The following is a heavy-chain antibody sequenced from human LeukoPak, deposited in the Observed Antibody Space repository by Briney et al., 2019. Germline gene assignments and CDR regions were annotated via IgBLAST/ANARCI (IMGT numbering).Heavy chain of an antibody. CDR2: IISSGRTI. D-gene: IGHD4-17*01. J-gene: IGHJ5*02. CDR1: GFTFSSYE. Sequence: PGGSLRLSCAASGFTFSSYEMNWVRQAPGKGLEWVSYIISSGRTIYYEDSVKGRFSISRDNAKNSLYLQMNSLRAEDTAVFYCARGKTTVTTWFDPWGQGTLVTVSS. V-gene: IGHV3-48*03. CDR3: ARGKTTVTTWFDP.